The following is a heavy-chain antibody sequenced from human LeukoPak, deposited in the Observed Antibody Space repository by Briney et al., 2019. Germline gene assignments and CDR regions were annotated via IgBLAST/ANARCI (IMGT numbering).Heavy chain of an antibody. CDR2: ISGSGGST. V-gene: IGHV3-23*01. CDR3: TTDWVRGVRGH. CDR1: GFTFSSYA. J-gene: IGHJ4*02. Sequence: PGGSLRLSCAASGFTFSSYAMSWVRQAPGKGLEWVSAISGSGGSTYYADSVKGRFTISRGDSENTLYLQMNSLKTEDTAVYYCTTDWVRGVRGHWGQGTLVTVSS. D-gene: IGHD3-10*01.